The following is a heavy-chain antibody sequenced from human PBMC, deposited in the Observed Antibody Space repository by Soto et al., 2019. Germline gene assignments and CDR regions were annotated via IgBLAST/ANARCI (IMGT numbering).Heavy chain of an antibody. CDR3: ARDKITGLFDY. J-gene: IGHJ4*02. V-gene: IGHV4-39*02. Sequence: SETLSLTCTVSGDSITSNSYFWAWIRQPPGKGLEWIGSIYYSGSTYHNPSLKSRVTISVDRSNNQFSLKLTSVTAADTAVYYCARDKITGLFDYWGQGTLVTVS. D-gene: IGHD2-8*02. CDR2: IYYSGST. CDR1: GDSITSNSYF.